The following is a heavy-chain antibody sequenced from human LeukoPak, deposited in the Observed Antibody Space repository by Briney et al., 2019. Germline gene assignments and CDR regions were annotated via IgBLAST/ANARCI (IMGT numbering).Heavy chain of an antibody. Sequence: ASVKVSCKASGYTFTDYYMHWVRQAPGQGLEWMGWINPNNGDTSYAQKFQGRVTMTRDTSISTAYMELSSLRSDDTAVYYCARGRNIAVGGTSLVAHWGQGILVTVSS. CDR1: GYTFTDYY. D-gene: IGHD6-13*01. V-gene: IGHV1-2*02. CDR2: INPNNGDT. CDR3: ARGRNIAVGGTSLVAH. J-gene: IGHJ4*02.